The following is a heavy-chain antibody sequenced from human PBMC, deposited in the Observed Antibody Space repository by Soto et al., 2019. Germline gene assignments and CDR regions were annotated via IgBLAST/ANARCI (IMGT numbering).Heavy chain of an antibody. CDR1: GGSISSSSYY. CDR3: ARVLRYFDWLSGGNWFDP. V-gene: IGHV4-39*01. D-gene: IGHD3-9*01. Sequence: QLQLQESGPGLVKPSETLSLTCTVSGGSISSSSYYWGWIRQPPGKGLEWIGSIYYSGSTYYNPSLKSRGTISVDTSKNQFSLKLSSVTAADTAVYYCARVLRYFDWLSGGNWFDPWGQGTLVTVSS. CDR2: IYYSGST. J-gene: IGHJ5*02.